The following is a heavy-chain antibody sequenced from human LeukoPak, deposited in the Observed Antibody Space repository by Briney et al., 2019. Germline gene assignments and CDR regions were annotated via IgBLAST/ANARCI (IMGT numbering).Heavy chain of an antibody. J-gene: IGHJ3*02. CDR1: GFTVSSNY. CDR3: ARGGDYGDYYDALDI. V-gene: IGHV3-66*02. CDR2: IYSGGST. D-gene: IGHD4-17*01. Sequence: GGSLRLSCAASGFTVSSNYMSWVRQAPGKGLEWVSVIYSGGSTYYADSVKGRFTISRDNSKNTLYLQMNSLRAEDTAVYYCARGGDYGDYYDALDIWGQGTMVTVSS.